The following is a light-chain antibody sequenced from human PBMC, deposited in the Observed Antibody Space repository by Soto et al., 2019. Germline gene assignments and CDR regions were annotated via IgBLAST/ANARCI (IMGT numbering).Light chain of an antibody. CDR2: RAS. CDR1: QTISRW. J-gene: IGKJ1*01. V-gene: IGKV1-5*03. CDR3: QQYQTWT. Sequence: DIQMTQSPLTLSASVGDRVTITCRASQTISRWLAWYQQKPGKAPKLLIYRASSLESGVPSRFSGSGSGTEFTLPISSLQSDDSATYYCQQYQTWTFGQGTKVEIK.